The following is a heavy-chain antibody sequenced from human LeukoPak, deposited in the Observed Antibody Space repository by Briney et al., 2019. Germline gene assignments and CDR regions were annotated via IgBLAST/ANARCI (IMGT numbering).Heavy chain of an antibody. CDR3: ARLDYDILTGYSYHYYYMDV. V-gene: IGHV4-39*01. J-gene: IGHJ6*03. Sequence: PSETLSLTCTVSGGSISSSSYYWGWIRQPPGKGLEWIGSIYYSGSTYYNPSLKSRVTISVDTSKNQFSLKLSSVTAADTAVYYCARLDYDILTGYSYHYYYMDVWGKGTTVTVSS. D-gene: IGHD3-9*01. CDR1: GGSISSSSYY. CDR2: IYYSGST.